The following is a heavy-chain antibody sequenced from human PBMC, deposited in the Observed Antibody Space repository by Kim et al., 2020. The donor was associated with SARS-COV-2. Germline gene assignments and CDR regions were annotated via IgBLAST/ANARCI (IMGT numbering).Heavy chain of an antibody. CDR3: ARALRDWSGGSCFFKWFDP. J-gene: IGHJ5*02. CDR2: ISSSGRSK. CDR1: GFNFRNYA. Sequence: GGSLRLSCAASGFNFRNYAMSWVRQVPGKGLEWVLGISSSGRSKYYADSVKGRFTISRDNSNSTLYVQMDSLRVEDTAVYYCARALRDWSGGSCFFKWFDPWGQGTLVTVSS. V-gene: IGHV3-23*01. D-gene: IGHD2-15*01.